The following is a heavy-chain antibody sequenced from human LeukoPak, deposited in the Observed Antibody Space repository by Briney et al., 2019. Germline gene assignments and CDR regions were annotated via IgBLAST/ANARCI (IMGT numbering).Heavy chain of an antibody. CDR2: INPNSGGT. D-gene: IGHD3-10*01. CDR1: GYTFTGYY. CDR3: ATHYYGSGSYPYYYYYYGMDV. V-gene: IGHV1-2*02. J-gene: IGHJ6*02. Sequence: ASVKVSCKATGYTFTGYYMHWVRQAHGQGLEWMGWINPNSGGTNYAQKFQGRVTMTRDTSISTAYMELSRLRSDDTAVYYCATHYYGSGSYPYYYYYYGMDVWGQGTTVTVSS.